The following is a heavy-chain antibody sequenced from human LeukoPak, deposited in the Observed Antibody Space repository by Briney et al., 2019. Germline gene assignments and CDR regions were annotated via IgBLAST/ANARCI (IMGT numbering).Heavy chain of an antibody. Sequence: PGGSLRLSCAASGFTFSSYSMNWVRQAPGKGLEWVSSISSSGSTIYYADSVKGRFTISRDSAKTSLYLQMNSLRAEDTAVYYCARVPAAGRTWGQGTLVTVSS. V-gene: IGHV3-48*04. CDR2: ISSSGSTI. CDR1: GFTFSSYS. CDR3: ARVPAAGRT. J-gene: IGHJ5*02. D-gene: IGHD6-13*01.